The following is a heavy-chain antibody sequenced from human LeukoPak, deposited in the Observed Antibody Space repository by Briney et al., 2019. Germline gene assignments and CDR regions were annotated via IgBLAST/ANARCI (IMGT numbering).Heavy chain of an antibody. V-gene: IGHV5-51*01. Sequence: GESLKISCKGSGYRFTSYWIGWARQMPRKGLEWMGIISPDDSDTRYSPSFQGQVTISADKSISTAYLQWTSLKASDTAMYYCARRSDTSTYYRAFNIWGQGTMVTVSS. CDR2: ISPDDSDT. CDR1: GYRFTSYW. J-gene: IGHJ3*02. D-gene: IGHD1-26*01. CDR3: ARRSDTSTYYRAFNI.